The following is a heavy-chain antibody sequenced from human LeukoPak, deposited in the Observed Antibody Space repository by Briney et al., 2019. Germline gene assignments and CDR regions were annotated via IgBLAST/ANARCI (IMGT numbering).Heavy chain of an antibody. Sequence: ASVKVSCKASGYAFTSYDINWVRQATGQGLEWMGWMNPNSGNTGYAQKFQGRVTMTRNTSISTAYMELSSLRSEDTAVYYCARNGLAVAGSYYCYYYGMDVWGQGTTVTVSS. V-gene: IGHV1-8*01. CDR2: MNPNSGNT. CDR1: GYAFTSYD. J-gene: IGHJ6*02. D-gene: IGHD6-19*01. CDR3: ARNGLAVAGSYYCYYYGMDV.